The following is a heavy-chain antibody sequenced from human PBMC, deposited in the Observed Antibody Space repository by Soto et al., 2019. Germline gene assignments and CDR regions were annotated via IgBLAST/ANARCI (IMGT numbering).Heavy chain of an antibody. V-gene: IGHV3-48*01. CDR2: ISSSSSVI. CDR1: GFILSDCA. CDR3: ARDLSWGSNWYYYMDV. Sequence: EVQLVESGGGLVQPGGSLRLSCATSGFILSDCAMNWVRQAPGKGLEWVSYISSSSSVIDYADSVKGRFTVSRDNARSSLYLQMNSLRAEDTAVYYCARDLSWGSNWYYYMDVWGKGTMDTVSS. D-gene: IGHD7-27*01. J-gene: IGHJ6*03.